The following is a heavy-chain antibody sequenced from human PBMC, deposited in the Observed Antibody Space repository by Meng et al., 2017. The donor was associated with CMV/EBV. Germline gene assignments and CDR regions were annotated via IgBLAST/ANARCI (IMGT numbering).Heavy chain of an antibody. CDR2: IYYSGST. V-gene: IGHV4-39*07. Sequence: RLKESGPGLVKPSETLFLTGTVSGGSISSSGCNWGWILQPPGKGLEWIGSIYYSGSTYYNPSLKSRVTISVDTSKNQFSLKLSSVTAADTAVYYCARDAGHYDILTGYSYWGQRTLVTVSS. J-gene: IGHJ4*02. CDR1: GGSISSSGCN. D-gene: IGHD3-9*01. CDR3: ARDAGHYDILTGYSY.